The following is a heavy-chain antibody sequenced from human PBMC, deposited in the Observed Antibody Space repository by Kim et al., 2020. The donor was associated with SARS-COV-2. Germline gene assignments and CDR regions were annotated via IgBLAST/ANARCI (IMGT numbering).Heavy chain of an antibody. Sequence: NPSLKGRVTISVDTSKNQFSLKLGCVTAADTAVYYCARVGGDGSAFDYWGQGTLVTVSS. D-gene: IGHD5-12*01. V-gene: IGHV4-31*02. CDR3: ARVGGDGSAFDY. J-gene: IGHJ4*02.